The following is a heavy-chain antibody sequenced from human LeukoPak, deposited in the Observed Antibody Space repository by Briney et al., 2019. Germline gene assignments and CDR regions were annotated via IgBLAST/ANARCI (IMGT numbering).Heavy chain of an antibody. Sequence: GGSLRLSCAASGFPFSRYSMNWVRQAPGKGLEWVSYIGSGGTTIYYADSVKGRFTISRGNAKNSLYLQMNSLRAEDTAVYYCAELGITMIGGVWGKGTTVTISS. CDR3: AELGITMIGGV. V-gene: IGHV3-48*04. CDR2: IGSGGTTI. J-gene: IGHJ6*04. CDR1: GFPFSRYS. D-gene: IGHD3-10*02.